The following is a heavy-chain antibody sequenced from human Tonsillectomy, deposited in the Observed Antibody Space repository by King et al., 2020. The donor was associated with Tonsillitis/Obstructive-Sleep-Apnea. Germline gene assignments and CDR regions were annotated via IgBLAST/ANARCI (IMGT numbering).Heavy chain of an antibody. D-gene: IGHD2/OR15-2a*01. CDR2: ISDSGGST. V-gene: IGHV3-23*04. CDR3: AKAFSLGNYYYYIDV. CDR1: GFTFSSYA. Sequence: VQLVESGGGLVQPGGSLRLSCAASGFTFSSYAMSWVRQAPGKGLEWVSGISDSGGSTYYADSVKGRFTISRDNSKNTLYLQMNSLRAEDTAVYYCAKAFSLGNYYYYIDVWGKGTTVTVSS. J-gene: IGHJ6*03.